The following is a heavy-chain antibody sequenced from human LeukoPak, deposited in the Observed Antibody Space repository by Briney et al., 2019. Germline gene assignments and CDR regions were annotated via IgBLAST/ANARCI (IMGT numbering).Heavy chain of an antibody. Sequence: PGGSLRLSCAASGFTFSSYGMHWVRQAPGKGLEWVAFIRYDGSNKYYADSVKGRFTISRDNSKNTLYLQMNSLRAEDTAVYYCAKGRGHYYHYMDVWGKGTTVTVSS. CDR3: AKGRGHYYHYMDV. J-gene: IGHJ6*03. D-gene: IGHD3-10*01. V-gene: IGHV3-30*02. CDR1: GFTFSSYG. CDR2: IRYDGSNK.